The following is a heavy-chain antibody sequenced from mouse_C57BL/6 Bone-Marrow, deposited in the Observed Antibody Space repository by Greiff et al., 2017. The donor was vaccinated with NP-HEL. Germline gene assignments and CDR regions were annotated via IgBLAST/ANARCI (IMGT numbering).Heavy chain of an antibody. D-gene: IGHD1-1*01. CDR2: IDPENGDT. V-gene: IGHV14-4*01. CDR1: GFNIKDDY. J-gene: IGHJ2*01. Sequence: EVKLVESGAELVRPGASVKLSCTASGFNIKDDYMHWVKQRPEQGLEWIGWIDPENGDTEYASKFQGKATITADTSSNTAYLQLSSLTSEDTAVYYCTTAITTVVAGFDYWGQGTTLTVSS. CDR3: TTAITTVVAGFDY.